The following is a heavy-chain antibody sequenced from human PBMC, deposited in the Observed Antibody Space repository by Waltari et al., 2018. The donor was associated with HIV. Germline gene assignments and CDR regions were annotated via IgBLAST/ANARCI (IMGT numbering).Heavy chain of an antibody. Sequence: EVQLVQSGAEVKKPGESLKISCQRSGNNFTTYWIGWVRQMPGKGLEWMGIIHPGDADTRYSPSFQGQVTISADKSISTAFLQWSSLKASDTAMYYCARGLPKQWLAYFDYWGQGTLVTVSS. V-gene: IGHV5-51*01. CDR2: IHPGDADT. CDR1: GNNFTTYW. D-gene: IGHD6-19*01. CDR3: ARGLPKQWLAYFDY. J-gene: IGHJ4*02.